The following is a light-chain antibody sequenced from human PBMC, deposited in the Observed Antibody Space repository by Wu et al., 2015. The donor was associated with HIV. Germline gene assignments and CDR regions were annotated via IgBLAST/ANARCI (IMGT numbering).Light chain of an antibody. CDR1: QIIATN. CDR3: QQYNDWPQT. CDR2: DAS. J-gene: IGKJ1*01. Sequence: VSPGEESPLCRASQIIATNLAWYQQKPGQPPRLLIYDASTRATGFPARFSGGGSGTEFTLTINTLQSGDVAVYYCQQYNDWPQTFGQGTKVEI. V-gene: IGKV3-15*01.